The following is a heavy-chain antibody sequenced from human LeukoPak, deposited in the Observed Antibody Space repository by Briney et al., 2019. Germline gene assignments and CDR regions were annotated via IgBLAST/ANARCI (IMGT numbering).Heavy chain of an antibody. Sequence: GGSLRLSCAASGFTVSSNYMTWVRQAPGKGLAWVSSIYSGGVIYYADSVKGRFTISRDSSKNSLYLQMNSLRAEDTAVYYCARGLPAAGNNWFDPWGHGTLVTVSS. V-gene: IGHV3-66*01. CDR3: ARGLPAAGNNWFDP. CDR1: GFTVSSNY. D-gene: IGHD6-13*01. CDR2: IYSGGVI. J-gene: IGHJ5*02.